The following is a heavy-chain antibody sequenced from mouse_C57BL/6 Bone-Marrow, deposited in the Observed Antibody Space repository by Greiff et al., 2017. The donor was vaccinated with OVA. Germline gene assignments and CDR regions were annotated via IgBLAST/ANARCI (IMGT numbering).Heavy chain of an antibody. CDR2: IDPETGGT. CDR3: TRREGYRYDYDGFAY. CDR1: GYTFTDYE. Sequence: VQLQQSGAELVRPGASVTLSCKASGYTFTDYEMHWVKQTPVHGLEWIGAIDPETGGTAYNQKFKGKDILTADKSSSTAYMELRSLTSEDSAVYYCTRREGYRYDYDGFAYWGQGTLVTVSA. D-gene: IGHD2-4*01. J-gene: IGHJ3*01. V-gene: IGHV1-15*01.